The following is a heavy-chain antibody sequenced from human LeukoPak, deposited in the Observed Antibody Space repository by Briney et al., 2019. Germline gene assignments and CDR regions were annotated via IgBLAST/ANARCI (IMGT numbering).Heavy chain of an antibody. V-gene: IGHV3-33*08. J-gene: IGHJ4*02. CDR3: AMGGLRYFDWFLLRY. Sequence: PGGSLRLSCAASGFTFSSYSMNWVRQAPGKGLEWVAVIWYDGSNKYYADSVKGRFTISRDNSKNTLYLQMNSLRAEDTAVYYCAMGGLRYFDWFLLRYWGQGTLVTVSS. CDR1: GFTFSSYS. CDR2: IWYDGSNK. D-gene: IGHD3-9*01.